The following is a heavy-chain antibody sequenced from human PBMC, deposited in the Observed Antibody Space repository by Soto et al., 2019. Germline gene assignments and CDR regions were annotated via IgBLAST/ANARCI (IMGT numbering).Heavy chain of an antibody. D-gene: IGHD2-21*01. Sequence: PGGSLRLSCAASGFTFSSYAMSWVRQAPGKGLEWVSVVSGSGDGTDYADSVKGRFTISRDNSKNTLYPQMNSLRADDTALYYCGKDKSYSETSPIDYWGQGTVVTVSS. J-gene: IGHJ4*02. V-gene: IGHV3-23*01. CDR3: GKDKSYSETSPIDY. CDR2: VSGSGDGT. CDR1: GFTFSSYA.